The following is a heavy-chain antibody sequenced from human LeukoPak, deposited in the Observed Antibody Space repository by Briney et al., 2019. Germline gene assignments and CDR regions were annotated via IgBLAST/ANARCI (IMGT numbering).Heavy chain of an antibody. CDR3: VRYYYDSSGPYYYYMDV. Sequence: ASVKLSCKASGYTFTSYDINWVRQATGQGLEWMGWMNPNSGNTGYAQKFQGRVTMTRNTSISTAYMELSSLRSEDTAAYYCVRYYYDSSGPYYYYMDVWGKGTTVTISS. CDR2: MNPNSGNT. D-gene: IGHD3-22*01. V-gene: IGHV1-8*01. CDR1: GYTFTSYD. J-gene: IGHJ6*03.